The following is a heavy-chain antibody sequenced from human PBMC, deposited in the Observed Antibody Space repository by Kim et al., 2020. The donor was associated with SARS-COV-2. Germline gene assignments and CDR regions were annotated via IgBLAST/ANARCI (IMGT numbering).Heavy chain of an antibody. CDR3: ARGEGEKRQWLVPYYYYGMDV. Sequence: SETLSLTCTVSGGSISSYYWSWIRQPPGKGLEWIGYIYYSGSTNYNPSLKSRVTISVDTSKNQFSLKLSSVTAADTAVYYCARGEGEKRQWLVPYYYYGMDVWGQGTTVTVSS. D-gene: IGHD6-19*01. J-gene: IGHJ6*02. CDR2: IYYSGST. CDR1: GGSISSYY. V-gene: IGHV4-59*01.